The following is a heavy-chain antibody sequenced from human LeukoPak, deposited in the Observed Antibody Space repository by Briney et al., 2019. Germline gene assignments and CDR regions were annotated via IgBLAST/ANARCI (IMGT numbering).Heavy chain of an antibody. D-gene: IGHD3-10*01. CDR1: GGSISSGGYY. J-gene: IGHJ6*02. Sequence: PSETLSLTCTVSGGSISSGGYYWSWLRQHPGKGLEWIGYIYYSGSTYYNPSLKSRVTISVDTSKNQFSLKLSSVTAADTAVYYCARDRLVTYYYGSGSHTLDVWGQGTTVTVSS. CDR3: ARDRLVTYYYGSGSHTLDV. V-gene: IGHV4-31*03. CDR2: IYYSGST.